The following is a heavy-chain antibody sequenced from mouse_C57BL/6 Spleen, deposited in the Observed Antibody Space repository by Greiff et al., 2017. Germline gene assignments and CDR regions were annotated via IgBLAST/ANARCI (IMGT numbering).Heavy chain of an antibody. CDR2: IWSGEST. J-gene: IGHJ3*01. V-gene: IGHV2-2*01. CDR3: ARDRFAY. Sequence: QVQLKQSGPGLVQPSQCLSITCTASGFSFTSYGVHWVRQSPGKGLEWLGVIWSGESTDYDAACISRLSNSKDNSTSQVFFKMNSLQAGDTAIYYCARDRFAYWGQGTRVTVAA. CDR1: GFSFTSYG.